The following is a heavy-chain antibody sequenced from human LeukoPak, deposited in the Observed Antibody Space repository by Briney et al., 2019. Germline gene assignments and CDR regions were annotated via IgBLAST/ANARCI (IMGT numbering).Heavy chain of an antibody. CDR3: ANGYYYGSGSYYKEAFDI. V-gene: IGHV3-30*18. J-gene: IGHJ3*02. D-gene: IGHD3-10*01. CDR2: TSYDGSNK. CDR1: GFTFSSYG. Sequence: GGSLRLSCAASGFTFSSYGTHWVRQAPGKGLEWVVVTSYDGSNKYYADSVKGRFTISRDNSKNTLYLQMNSLRAEDTAVYYCANGYYYGSGSYYKEAFDIWGQGTIVTVSS.